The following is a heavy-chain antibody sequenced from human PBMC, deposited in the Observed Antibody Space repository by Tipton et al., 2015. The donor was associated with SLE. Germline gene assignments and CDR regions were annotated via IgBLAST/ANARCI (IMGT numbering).Heavy chain of an antibody. CDR2: INHSGST. J-gene: IGHJ5*02. CDR1: GGSFSGYY. Sequence: TLSLTCAVYGGSFSGYYWSWIRQPPGKGLECIGEINHSGSTNYNPSLKSRVTISVDTSKNQFSLKLSSVTAADTAVYYCARGAAARHWFDPWGQGTLVTVSS. V-gene: IGHV4-34*01. CDR3: ARGAAARHWFDP. D-gene: IGHD6-6*01.